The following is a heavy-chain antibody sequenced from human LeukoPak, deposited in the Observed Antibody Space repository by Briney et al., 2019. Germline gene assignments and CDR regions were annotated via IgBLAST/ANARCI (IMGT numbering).Heavy chain of an antibody. CDR3: ATRGYYYDRSGYRDAFDI. Sequence: ASVKVSCKASGYTFTSYYMHWVRQAPGQGLEWMGIINPSGGSTSYAQKFQGRVTMTRDTSTSTVYMELSSLRSEDTAVYYCATRGYYYDRSGYRDAFDIWGQGTMVTVSS. CDR2: INPSGGST. J-gene: IGHJ3*02. V-gene: IGHV1-46*01. D-gene: IGHD3-22*01. CDR1: GYTFTSYY.